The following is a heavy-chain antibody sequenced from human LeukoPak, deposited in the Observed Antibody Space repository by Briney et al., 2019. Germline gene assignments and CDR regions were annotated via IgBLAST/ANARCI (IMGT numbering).Heavy chain of an antibody. V-gene: IGHV1-69-2*01. D-gene: IGHD2-15*01. CDR1: GYTFTDYY. J-gene: IGHJ4*02. Sequence: GESLKISCKGSGYTFTDYYMHWVQQAPGKGLEWMGLVDPEDGETIYAEKFQGRVTITADTSTDTAYMELSSLRSEDTAVYYCATENCSGGSCYSIPDYWGQGTLVTVSS. CDR3: ATENCSGGSCYSIPDY. CDR2: VDPEDGET.